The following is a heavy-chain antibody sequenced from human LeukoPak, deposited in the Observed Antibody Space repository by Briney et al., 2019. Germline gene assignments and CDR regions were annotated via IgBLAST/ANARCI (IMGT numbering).Heavy chain of an antibody. Sequence: GESLKISCKGSGYSFTSYWIGWVRQMPGKGLEWMGIIYPGDSDTRYSPSFQGQVTISADKSISTAYLQWSSLKASDTAVYYCARHRKSGVITMVRGVISYYMDVWGKGTTVTVSS. V-gene: IGHV5-51*01. CDR2: IYPGDSDT. CDR1: GYSFTSYW. CDR3: ARHRKSGVITMVRGVISYYMDV. D-gene: IGHD3-10*01. J-gene: IGHJ6*03.